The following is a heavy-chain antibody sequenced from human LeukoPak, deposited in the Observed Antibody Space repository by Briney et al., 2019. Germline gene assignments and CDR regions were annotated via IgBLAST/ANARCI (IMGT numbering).Heavy chain of an antibody. CDR2: INPNSGDP. V-gene: IGHV1-2*06. Sequence: GASVKVSCKASGYTFTDSYIHWVRQAPGQGLEWMGRINPNSGDPNYPQNFQGRVTMTRDTSISTAYMEMSSLTSDDTAVYYCARSAGHCNNGVCFTDYYIDGWAQGPRAPSP. CDR1: GYTFTDSY. D-gene: IGHD2-8*01. J-gene: IGHJ6*03. CDR3: ARSAGHCNNGVCFTDYYIDG.